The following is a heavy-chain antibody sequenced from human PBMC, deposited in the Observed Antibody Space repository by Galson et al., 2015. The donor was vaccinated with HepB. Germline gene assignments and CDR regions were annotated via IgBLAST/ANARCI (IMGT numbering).Heavy chain of an antibody. CDR1: GFTFSDYY. V-gene: IGHV3-23*01. Sequence: SLRLSCAASGFTFSDYYMSWIRQAPGKGLEWVSGIGTSGGGTYYADSVKGRFTISRDNSKNTLYLQMNSLRAEDTALYYCAKARAGGSDWVGPFDYWGQGTLVTVSS. CDR3: AKARAGGSDWVGPFDY. J-gene: IGHJ4*02. CDR2: IGTSGGGT. D-gene: IGHD6-19*01.